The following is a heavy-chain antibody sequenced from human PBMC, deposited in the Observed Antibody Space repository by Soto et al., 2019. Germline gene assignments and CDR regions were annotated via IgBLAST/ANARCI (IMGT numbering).Heavy chain of an antibody. CDR2: MNPNSGNT. J-gene: IGHJ4*01. CDR3: ANRIAGRPDQFDY. D-gene: IGHD6-6*01. Sequence: GASVKVSCKASGYTFTSSDTNWVRQAAGQGLEWMGWMNPNSGNTGYAQKFQGRVTMTRNTSISTAYMELRSLRSEDTAVYYCANRIAGRPDQFDYWGHGTLVTVSS. CDR1: GYTFTSSD. V-gene: IGHV1-8*01.